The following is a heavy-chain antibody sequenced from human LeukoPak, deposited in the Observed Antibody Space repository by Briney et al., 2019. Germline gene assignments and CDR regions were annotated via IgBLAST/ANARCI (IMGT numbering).Heavy chain of an antibody. CDR2: ISHSGGTT. Sequence: GGSLRLSCAASGFPFSSYAMSWVRQAPGKGLEWVSAISHSGGTTYYADSVKGRFTISRDNSKNTLYLQMHSLRAEDTALYYCAKSQLRYCSGGSCFDAFDIWGQGTMVTVSS. D-gene: IGHD2-15*01. CDR3: AKSQLRYCSGGSCFDAFDI. J-gene: IGHJ3*02. CDR1: GFPFSSYA. V-gene: IGHV3-23*01.